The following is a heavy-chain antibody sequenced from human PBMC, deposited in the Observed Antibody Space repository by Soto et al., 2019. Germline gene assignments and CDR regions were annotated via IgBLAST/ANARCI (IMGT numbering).Heavy chain of an antibody. CDR3: ARAYCGGDCSWFDP. D-gene: IGHD2-21*02. CDR2: IYYSGST. J-gene: IGHJ5*02. CDR1: GGSISSYY. Sequence: SGTLSLTCTVSGGSISSYYWSWIRQPPGKGLEWIGYIYYSGSTNYNPSLKSRVTISVDTSKNQFSLKLSSVTAADTAVYYCARAYCGGDCSWFDPWGQGTLVTVSS. V-gene: IGHV4-59*01.